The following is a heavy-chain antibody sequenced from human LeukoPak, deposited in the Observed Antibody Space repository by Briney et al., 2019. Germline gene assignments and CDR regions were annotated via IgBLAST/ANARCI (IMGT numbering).Heavy chain of an antibody. J-gene: IGHJ4*02. V-gene: IGHV4-34*01. CDR1: GGSFSGYY. CDR3: ARELVGVPHSSSSADYFDY. Sequence: SETLSLTCAVYGGSFSGYYWSWIRQPPGKGLEWIGEINHSGSTKFNPSPKSRVTISVDTSNNRFSLKLSSVTAADTAVYYCARELVGVPHSSSSADYFDYWGQGTLVAASS. CDR2: INHSGST. D-gene: IGHD6-6*01.